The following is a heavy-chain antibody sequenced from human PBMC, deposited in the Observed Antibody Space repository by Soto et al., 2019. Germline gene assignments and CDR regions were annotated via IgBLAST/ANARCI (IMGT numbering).Heavy chain of an antibody. CDR3: ARDRREYYDILTGYYSPLAYYFDY. CDR1: GGTFSSYA. D-gene: IGHD3-9*01. CDR2: IIPIFGTA. J-gene: IGHJ4*02. Sequence: SVKVSCKASGGTFSSYAISWVRQAPGQGLEWMGGIIPIFGTANYAQKFQGRVTITADESTSTAYMELSSLRSEDTAVYYCARDRREYYDILTGYYSPLAYYFDYWGQGTLVTVSS. V-gene: IGHV1-69*13.